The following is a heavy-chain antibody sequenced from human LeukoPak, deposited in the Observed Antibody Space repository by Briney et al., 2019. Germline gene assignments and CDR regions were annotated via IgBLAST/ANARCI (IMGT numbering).Heavy chain of an antibody. CDR3: VRDPHALDF. CDR2: IRKSGDIK. D-gene: IGHD2-2*01. Sequence: EGSLRLSCAASGFTLSSYSMSWVRQAPGKGLEWVSYIRKSGDIKYYAESVEGRFTISRDTVKNSLYLQMNGLRVEDTAVYYCVRDPHALDFWGQGTLVTVSS. V-gene: IGHV3-48*01. CDR1: GFTLSSYS. J-gene: IGHJ4*02.